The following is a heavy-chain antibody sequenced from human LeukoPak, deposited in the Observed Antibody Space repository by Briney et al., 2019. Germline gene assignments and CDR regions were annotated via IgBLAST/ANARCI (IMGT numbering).Heavy chain of an antibody. Sequence: ASVKVSCKASGYTFTSYAMHWVRQAPGQRLEWMGWIYAGNGNTKYSQKFQGRVTITRDTSASTAYMELSSLRSEDTAVYYCARDPAAAALPEWFDPWGQGTLVTVSS. D-gene: IGHD6-13*01. CDR2: IYAGNGNT. CDR1: GYTFTSYA. V-gene: IGHV1-3*01. J-gene: IGHJ5*02. CDR3: ARDPAAAALPEWFDP.